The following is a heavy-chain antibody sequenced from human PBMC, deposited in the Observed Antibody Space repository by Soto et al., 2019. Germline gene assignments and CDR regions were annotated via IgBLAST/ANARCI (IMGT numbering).Heavy chain of an antibody. D-gene: IGHD3-10*01. CDR2: ISSSGFTI. V-gene: IGHV3-48*03. CDR3: AREALYYIDS. Sequence: VQLVESAGGLVQPGGSLTLSCAASGFRFSNYEMNWVRQAPGKGLEWVSYISSSGFTIHYADSVKGRFIISRDNAKNSLYLQMNSLRAEDTAVYYCAREALYYIDSWGQGTLVTVSS. CDR1: GFRFSNYE. J-gene: IGHJ4*02.